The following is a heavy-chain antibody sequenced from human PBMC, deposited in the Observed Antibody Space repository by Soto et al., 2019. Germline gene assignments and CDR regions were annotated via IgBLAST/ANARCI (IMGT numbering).Heavy chain of an antibody. CDR1: GGSFSCYY. J-gene: IGHJ4*02. D-gene: IGHD4-4*01. CDR2: INHSGST. V-gene: IGHV4-34*01. CDR3: SRTTPSDY. Sequence: SETLSLTCAVYGGSFSCYYWSWIRQPPGKGLEWIGEINHSGSTNYNPSLKSRVTISVDTSKNQFSLKLSSVTAADTAVYYCSRTTPSDYWGQGTLVTVSS.